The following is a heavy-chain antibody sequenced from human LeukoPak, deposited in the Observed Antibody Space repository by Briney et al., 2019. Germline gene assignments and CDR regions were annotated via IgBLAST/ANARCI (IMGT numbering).Heavy chain of an antibody. D-gene: IGHD1-26*01. CDR2: INHSGST. V-gene: IGHV4-34*01. Sequence: PSETLSLTCAVYGGSFSGYYWSWIRQPPGKGLEWIGEINHSGSTNYNPSLKSRVTISVDTSKNQFSLKLSSVTAADTAEYYCARGPTDSGSYLGAFDTWGQGTMVTVSS. J-gene: IGHJ3*02. CDR1: GGSFSGYY. CDR3: ARGPTDSGSYLGAFDT.